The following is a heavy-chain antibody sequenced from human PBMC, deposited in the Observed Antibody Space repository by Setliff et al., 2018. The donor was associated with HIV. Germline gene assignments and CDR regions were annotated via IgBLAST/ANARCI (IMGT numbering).Heavy chain of an antibody. V-gene: IGHV4-4*07. J-gene: IGHJ3*01. CDR1: GGSINSYW. CDR3: ARVQMAYAAFDV. CDR2: ISSSGSP. Sequence: PSETLSLTCTVSGGSINSYWWSWFRQPAGKGLEWIGRISSSGSPNYNPSPESRVTMSVDTSKNQFSLKLRSVTATDTAVYSCARVQMAYAAFDVWGQGTMVTVSS. D-gene: IGHD4-17*01.